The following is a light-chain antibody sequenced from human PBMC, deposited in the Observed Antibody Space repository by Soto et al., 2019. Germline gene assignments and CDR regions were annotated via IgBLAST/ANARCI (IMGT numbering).Light chain of an antibody. J-gene: IGLJ1*01. V-gene: IGLV1-47*01. Sequence: QSVLTQSPSASGTPVQRVTISCSGSASTIGRNYVYWYQQLPGTAPKLLIYRNSQRPSGVPDRFSGSKSGTSASLAISGLRSEDEADYYCAAWDDNLSGLYVFGAGTKLTVL. CDR1: ASTIGRNY. CDR2: RNS. CDR3: AAWDDNLSGLYV.